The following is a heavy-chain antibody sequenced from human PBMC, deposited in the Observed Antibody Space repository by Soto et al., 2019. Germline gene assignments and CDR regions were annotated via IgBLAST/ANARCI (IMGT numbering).Heavy chain of an antibody. CDR3: AREVHCSSTSCDTDYYYYYGMDV. D-gene: IGHD2-2*02. J-gene: IGHJ6*02. V-gene: IGHV1-3*01. CDR2: INAGNGNT. Sequence: GASVKVSCKASGYTFTSYAMHWVRQAPGHRLAWMGWINAGNGNTKYSQKFQGRVTITRDTSASTAYMELSSLRSEDTAVYYCAREVHCSSTSCDTDYYYYYGMDVWGQGTTVTVSS. CDR1: GYTFTSYA.